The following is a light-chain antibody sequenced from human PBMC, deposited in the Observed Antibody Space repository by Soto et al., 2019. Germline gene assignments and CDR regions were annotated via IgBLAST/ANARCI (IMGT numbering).Light chain of an antibody. J-gene: IGKJ4*01. V-gene: IGKV4-1*01. CDR3: QQYYSAPLA. CDR1: QSVLHSSNTNNY. CDR2: WAS. Sequence: DIVMTQSPDSLAVSLGERATINCKSSQSVLHSSNTNNYLAWYQKKPGQPPKLLIYWASTRESGVPDRFSGSGSGTDFTLTINSLQPEDVAVYYCQQYYSAPLAFGGGTRVEI.